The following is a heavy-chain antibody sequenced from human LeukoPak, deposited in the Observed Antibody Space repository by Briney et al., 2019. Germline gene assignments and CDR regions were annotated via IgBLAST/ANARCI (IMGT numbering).Heavy chain of an antibody. V-gene: IGHV4-34*01. CDR3: ARAVTVTTYYYYYYGMDV. D-gene: IGHD4-17*01. CDR2: INHSGST. Sequence: SETLSLTCAVYGGSFSGYYWSWIRQPPGKGLEWIGEINHSGSTNYNPSLKSRVTISVDTSKNQFSLKLSPVTAADTAVYYCARAVTVTTYYYYYYGMDVWGQGTTVTVSS. J-gene: IGHJ6*02. CDR1: GGSFSGYY.